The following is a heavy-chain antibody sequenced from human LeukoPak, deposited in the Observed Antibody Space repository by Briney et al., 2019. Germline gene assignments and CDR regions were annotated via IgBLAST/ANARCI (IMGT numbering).Heavy chain of an antibody. CDR1: GGSISSYY. J-gene: IGHJ6*02. Sequence: SETLSLTCTVSGGSISSYYWSWIRQPPGKGLEWIGYIYYSGSTNYNPPLKSRVTISVDTSKNQFSLKLSSVTAADTAVYYCARVPYYDFWSGYGSYGMDVWGQGTTVTVSS. D-gene: IGHD3-3*01. V-gene: IGHV4-59*12. CDR2: IYYSGST. CDR3: ARVPYYDFWSGYGSYGMDV.